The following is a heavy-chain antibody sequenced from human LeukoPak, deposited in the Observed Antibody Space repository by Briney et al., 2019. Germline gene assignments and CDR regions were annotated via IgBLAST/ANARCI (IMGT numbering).Heavy chain of an antibody. CDR1: GGSISSSNW. V-gene: IGHV4-4*02. D-gene: IGHD3-10*01. Sequence: SGTLSLTCAVSGGSISSSNWWSWVRQPPGKGLEWIGEIYHSGSTNYNPSLKSRVTISLDTSKNQFSLKLSSVTAADTAVYYCARGYGSGSYYNYWGQGTLVTVSS. J-gene: IGHJ4*02. CDR3: ARGYGSGSYYNY. CDR2: IYHSGST.